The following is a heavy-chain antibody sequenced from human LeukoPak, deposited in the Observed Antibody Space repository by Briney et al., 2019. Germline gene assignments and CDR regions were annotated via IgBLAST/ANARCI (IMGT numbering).Heavy chain of an antibody. CDR2: ISSSSSYI. J-gene: IGHJ4*02. CDR1: VFTFSSYS. CDR3: ARERIAAAGTGVDY. D-gene: IGHD6-13*01. Sequence: PEGSLRLSCAASVFTFSSYSMNWVRQAPGKGLEWVSSISSSSSYIYYADSVKGRFTISRDNAKNSLYLQMNSLRAEDTAVYYCARERIAAAGTGVDYWGQGTLVTVSS. V-gene: IGHV3-21*01.